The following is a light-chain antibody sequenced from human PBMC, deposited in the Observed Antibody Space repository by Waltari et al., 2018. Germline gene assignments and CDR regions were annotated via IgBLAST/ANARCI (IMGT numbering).Light chain of an antibody. V-gene: IGLV2-14*03. Sequence: QSVLTQPSSVSGSPVQSLSISCTGSSSDVSAYHYVSWYQQQPGKAPKIVIYDVRKRPSGVSDRFSGAKSGNTASLTISGLQAEDEADYYGSSYTSGNTWVFGGGTKLTVL. CDR2: DVR. CDR1: SSDVSAYHY. CDR3: SSYTSGNTWV. J-gene: IGLJ3*02.